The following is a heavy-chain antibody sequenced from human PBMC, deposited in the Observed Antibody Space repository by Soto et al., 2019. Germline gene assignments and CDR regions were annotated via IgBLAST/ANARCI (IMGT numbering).Heavy chain of an antibody. V-gene: IGHV4-34*02. CDR3: ARGQLVWYGDLTPYHRDMDV. CDR2: ISHDGGT. CDR1: GGSFDDFY. J-gene: IGHJ6*02. Sequence: QVQLQQWGAGLLRPSETLSLTCAFYGGSFDDFYWSWVRQSPGKGLEWVGEISHDGGTNYSPSLASRVSISVDTSKNQFSLHLRSVTAADTGLYYCARGQLVWYGDLTPYHRDMDVCGQGTTVTVSS. D-gene: IGHD3-10*01.